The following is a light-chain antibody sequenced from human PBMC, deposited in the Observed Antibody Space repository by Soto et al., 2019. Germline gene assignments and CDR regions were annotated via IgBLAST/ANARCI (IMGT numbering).Light chain of an antibody. J-gene: IGLJ1*01. V-gene: IGLV2-14*01. CDR1: SSDIGAYNY. CDR3: SSFADSSVRDYV. Sequence: QSVLTQPASVSGSPGQSITISCTGTSSDIGAYNYVSWYQQQPGKAPKLLIYEVTNRPSGVSDRFSGSKSGNTASLTISGLQADDEADYYCSSFADSSVRDYVFGGGTKVTVL. CDR2: EVT.